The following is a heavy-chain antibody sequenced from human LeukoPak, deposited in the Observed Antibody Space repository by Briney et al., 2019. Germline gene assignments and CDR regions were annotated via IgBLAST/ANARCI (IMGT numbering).Heavy chain of an antibody. CDR3: ARDEGAKIAFAI. D-gene: IGHD1-26*01. Sequence: SVTVSCKASGYTFTSYDINWVRQAPGQGLEWMGGIIPIFGTANYAQKFQGRVTINTDKSTSTAYMELSSLRSEDTAVYYCARDEGAKIAFAIWGQGTMVTVSS. J-gene: IGHJ3*02. CDR2: IIPIFGTA. V-gene: IGHV1-69*05. CDR1: GYTFTSYD.